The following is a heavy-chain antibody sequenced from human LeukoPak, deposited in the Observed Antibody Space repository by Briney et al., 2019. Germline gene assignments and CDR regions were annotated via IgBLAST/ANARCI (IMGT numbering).Heavy chain of an antibody. Sequence: GGSLRLSCAASGFTFSSYAMSWVRQAPGKGLEWVSAISGSGGSTYYADSVKGRFTISRDNSKNTLYLQMNSLRAEDTSVYYFAKNDYDYVWGSYRPHYYFDYWGQGTLVTVSS. V-gene: IGHV3-23*01. CDR1: GFTFSSYA. CDR3: AKNDYDYVWGSYRPHYYFDY. J-gene: IGHJ4*02. CDR2: ISGSGGST. D-gene: IGHD3-16*02.